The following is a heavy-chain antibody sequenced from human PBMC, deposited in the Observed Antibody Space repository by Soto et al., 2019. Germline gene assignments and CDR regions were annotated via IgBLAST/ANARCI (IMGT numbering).Heavy chain of an antibody. J-gene: IGHJ4*02. CDR2: INHSGST. D-gene: IGHD3-3*01. CDR3: ARGGWRHIDY. CDR1: GGSFSGYY. Sequence: SETFSLTCAVYGGSFSGYYWSWIRQPPGKGLEWIGEINHSGSTNYNPSLKSRVTISVDTSKNQFSLKLSSVTAADTAVYYCARGGWRHIDYWGQGTLVTVSS. V-gene: IGHV4-34*01.